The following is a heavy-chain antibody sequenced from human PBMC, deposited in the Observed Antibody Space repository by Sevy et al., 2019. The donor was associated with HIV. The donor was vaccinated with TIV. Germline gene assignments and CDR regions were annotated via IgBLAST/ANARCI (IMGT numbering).Heavy chain of an antibody. CDR3: ARGRGSGPRERWFDP. J-gene: IGHJ5*02. D-gene: IGHD6-19*01. CDR1: GGSISSYY. V-gene: IGHV4-59*13. CDR2: IYYSGST. Sequence: SENLSLTCTVSGGSISSYYWSWIRQPPGKGLEWIGYIYYSGSTNYNPSLKSRVTISVDTSKNQFSLNLSSVTAADTAVYYCARGRGSGPRERWFDPWGQGTLVTVSS.